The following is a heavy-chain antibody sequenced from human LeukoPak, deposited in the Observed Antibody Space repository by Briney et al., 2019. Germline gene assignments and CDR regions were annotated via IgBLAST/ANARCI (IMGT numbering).Heavy chain of an antibody. D-gene: IGHD2-15*01. J-gene: IGHJ4*02. CDR2: IYYSGST. Sequence: SETLSLTCTVSGGSISSGDYYWSWIRQAPGRGLELIGYIYYSGSTYYNPSLKSRVTISVDTSKNQFSLKLSSLTSADTAVYFCASTYCSGGTCLDYYFDSWGQGSLVTVSS. CDR3: ASTYCSGGTCLDYYFDS. CDR1: GGSISSGDYY. V-gene: IGHV4-30-4*08.